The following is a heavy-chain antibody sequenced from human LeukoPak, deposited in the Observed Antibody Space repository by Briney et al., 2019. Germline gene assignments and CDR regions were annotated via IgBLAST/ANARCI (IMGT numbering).Heavy chain of an antibody. CDR1: GFTFSSYS. CDR2: ISSSSSYI. Sequence: GGSLRLSCAASGFTFSSYSLNWVRQAPGKGLEWVSSISSSSSYIYYADSVKGRFTISRDNAKNSLYLQMNSLRAEDTAVYYCARVSSYCSSTSCTGDYWAQGTLVTVSS. D-gene: IGHD2-2*01. J-gene: IGHJ4*02. V-gene: IGHV3-21*01. CDR3: ARVSSYCSSTSCTGDY.